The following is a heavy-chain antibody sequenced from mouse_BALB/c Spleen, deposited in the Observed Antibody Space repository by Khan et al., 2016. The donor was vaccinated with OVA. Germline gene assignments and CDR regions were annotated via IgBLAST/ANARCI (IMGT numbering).Heavy chain of an antibody. CDR1: GFSLTNYG. Sequence: QVQLQQSGPGLVAPSQSLSITCTISGFSLTNYGVHWVRQPPGKGLEWLVVIWSDGSTTYNSAPKSRLTISKDNSKSQAFLKMNSIQSEDTAVYFCARQPYYHYNIMDYWGQGTSVTVSS. V-gene: IGHV2-6-1*01. CDR2: IWSDGST. J-gene: IGHJ4*01. D-gene: IGHD2-10*01. CDR3: ARQPYYHYNIMDY.